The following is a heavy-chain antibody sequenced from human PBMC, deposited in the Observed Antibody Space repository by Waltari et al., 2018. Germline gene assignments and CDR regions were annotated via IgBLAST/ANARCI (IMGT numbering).Heavy chain of an antibody. CDR1: GYTLTELS. CDR3: ATDVPELPYYDSSGYYLFGY. J-gene: IGHJ4*02. V-gene: IGHV1-24*01. Sequence: QVQLVQSGAEVKKPGASVKVSCTVSGYTLTELSMHWVRQAPGNGLGWMGGFDPEDGETIYAQKFQGRVTMTEDTSTDTAYMELSSLRSEDTAVYYCATDVPELPYYDSSGYYLFGYWGQGTLVTVSS. D-gene: IGHD3-22*01. CDR2: FDPEDGET.